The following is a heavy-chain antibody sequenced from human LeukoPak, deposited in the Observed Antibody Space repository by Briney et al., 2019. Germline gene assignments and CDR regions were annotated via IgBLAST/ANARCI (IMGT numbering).Heavy chain of an antibody. Sequence: PSETLSLTCTVSGDSISDDYYTWMRQPAGKGLEWIGRIHSGGTTNYNPPLMSRVTLSIDKSKKHISLRLTSVTAADTALYYCARDNGSGYTKGYEHYYYYLDVWGKGTTVTVSS. D-gene: IGHD3-3*02. V-gene: IGHV4-4*07. CDR2: IHSGGTT. CDR1: GDSISDDY. CDR3: ARDNGSGYTKGYEHYYYYLDV. J-gene: IGHJ6*03.